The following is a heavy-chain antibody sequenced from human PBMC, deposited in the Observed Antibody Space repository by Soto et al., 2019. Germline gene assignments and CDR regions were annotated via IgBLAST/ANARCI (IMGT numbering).Heavy chain of an antibody. Sequence: VSLRLSCAASGFTFSHAWMSWVRQAPGKGLEWVGRIKSKADGETKDYGAPVRGRFTISRDDAKDTLYLQMNSLRIEDTAVYYCCVVKRLDQYSTSGYWFDPWGPGTLVTVSS. CDR1: GFTFSHAW. J-gene: IGHJ5*02. D-gene: IGHD2-15*01. V-gene: IGHV3-15*01. CDR3: CVVKRLDQYSTSGYWFDP. CDR2: IKSKADGETK.